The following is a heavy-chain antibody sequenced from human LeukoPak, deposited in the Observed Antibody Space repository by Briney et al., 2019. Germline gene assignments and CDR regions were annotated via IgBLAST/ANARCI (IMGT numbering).Heavy chain of an antibody. V-gene: IGHV4-59*01. CDR2: IYYSGST. D-gene: IGHD6-13*01. CDR3: AREESSSWSRAFDI. J-gene: IGHJ3*02. Sequence: PSETLSLTCTVSGGSISSYYRSWIRQPPGKGLEWIGYIYYSGSTNYNPSLKSRVTISVDTSKNQFSLKLSSVTAADTAVYYCAREESSSWSRAFDIWGQGTMVTVSS. CDR1: GGSISSYY.